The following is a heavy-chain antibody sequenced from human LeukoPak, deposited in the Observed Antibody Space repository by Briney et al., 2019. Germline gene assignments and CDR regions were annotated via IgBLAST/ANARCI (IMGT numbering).Heavy chain of an antibody. D-gene: IGHD3-22*01. CDR2: INWNGGST. J-gene: IGHJ4*02. Sequence: TGGSLRLSCAASGFTFDDYGMSWVRQAPGKGLEWVSGINWNGGSTGYADSVKGRFTISRDNAKNSLYLQMNSLRAEDTALYYCAKSTQYYYDSSGYYPDYWGQGTLVTVSS. CDR1: GFTFDDYG. V-gene: IGHV3-20*04. CDR3: AKSTQYYYDSSGYYPDY.